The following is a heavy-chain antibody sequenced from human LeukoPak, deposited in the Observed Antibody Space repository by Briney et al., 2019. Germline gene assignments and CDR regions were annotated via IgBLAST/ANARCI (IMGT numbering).Heavy chain of an antibody. CDR2: IYTSGST. CDR3: ARESPAFSGSYCYFDY. V-gene: IGHV4-4*07. J-gene: IGHJ4*02. D-gene: IGHD1-26*01. Sequence: SETLSLTCTVSGGSISSYYCSWIRQPAGKGLEWIGRIYTSGSTTFNPSLKSRVTMAVDTSKNQFSLKLTSVTAADTAVYYCARESPAFSGSYCYFDYWGQGALVTVSS. CDR1: GGSISSYY.